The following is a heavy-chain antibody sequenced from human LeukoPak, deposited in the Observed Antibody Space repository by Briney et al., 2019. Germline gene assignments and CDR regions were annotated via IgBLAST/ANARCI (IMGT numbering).Heavy chain of an antibody. V-gene: IGHV4-59*08. CDR3: ASRRPGVGNAFDI. D-gene: IGHD3-10*01. Sequence: PSETLSLTCNVSGGSISSYYWSWIRQPPGKGLEWIGYIYYSGSTKYNPSLKSRVTISVDTSKNQFSLKLSSVTAADTAVYYCASRRPGVGNAFDIWGQGTMVTVSS. CDR2: IYYSGST. J-gene: IGHJ3*02. CDR1: GGSISSYY.